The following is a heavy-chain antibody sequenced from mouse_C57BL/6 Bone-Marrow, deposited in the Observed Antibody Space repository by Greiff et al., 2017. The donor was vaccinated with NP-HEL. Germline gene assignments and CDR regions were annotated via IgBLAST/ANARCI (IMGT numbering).Heavy chain of an antibody. CDR2: ISYDGSN. CDR1: GYSITSGYY. J-gene: IGHJ4*01. V-gene: IGHV3-6*01. Sequence: DVQLQESGPGLVKPSQSLSLTCSVTGYSITSGYYWNWIRQFPGNKLEWMGYISYDGSNNYNPSLKNRISITRDTSKNQFFLKLNSVTTEDTATYYCARWLLPYYYAMDYWGQGTSVTVSS. D-gene: IGHD2-3*01. CDR3: ARWLLPYYYAMDY.